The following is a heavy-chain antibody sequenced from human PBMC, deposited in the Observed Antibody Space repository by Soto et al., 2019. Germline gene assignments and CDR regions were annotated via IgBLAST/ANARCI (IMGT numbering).Heavy chain of an antibody. Sequence: ASVKVSCKASGYTFTSYYMHWVRQAPGQGLEWMGIINPSGGSTSYPQKFQGRVTMTRDTSTSTVYMELSSLRSEDTAVYYCARWGIVAYYGMDVWGQGTTVTVSS. CDR3: ARWGIVAYYGMDV. D-gene: IGHD5-12*01. CDR1: GYTFTSYY. J-gene: IGHJ6*02. CDR2: INPSGGST. V-gene: IGHV1-46*01.